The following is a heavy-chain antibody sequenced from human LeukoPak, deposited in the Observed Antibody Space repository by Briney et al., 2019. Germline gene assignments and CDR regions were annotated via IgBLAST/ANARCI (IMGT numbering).Heavy chain of an antibody. D-gene: IGHD3-22*01. CDR1: GFTFSSYS. Sequence: PGGSLRLSCAASGFTFSSYSMNWVRQAPGKGLEWDSSISSSSSYIYYADSVKGRFTISRDNAKNSLYLQMSSLRAEDTAVYYCARRYESSGYYYVPFDLWGQGTLVTVSS. J-gene: IGHJ4*02. V-gene: IGHV3-21*01. CDR3: ARRYESSGYYYVPFDL. CDR2: ISSSSSYI.